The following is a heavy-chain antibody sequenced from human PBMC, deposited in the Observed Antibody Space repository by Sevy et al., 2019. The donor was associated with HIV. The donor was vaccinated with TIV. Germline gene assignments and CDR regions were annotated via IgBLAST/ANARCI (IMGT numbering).Heavy chain of an antibody. D-gene: IGHD3-10*01. V-gene: IGHV3-20*04. CDR3: ARGGFYFGSEDYYGKAGYDS. CDR2: INWDGSEK. CDR1: EFTVISNY. Sequence: GGSLRLSCAASEFTVISNYMSWVRQAPGKCLEWVSGINWDGSEKDYADSVEGRFTISRNNDKKSLYLQMSSLRREDTALYFCARGGFYFGSEDYYGKAGYDSWGPGTVVTVSS. J-gene: IGHJ4*02.